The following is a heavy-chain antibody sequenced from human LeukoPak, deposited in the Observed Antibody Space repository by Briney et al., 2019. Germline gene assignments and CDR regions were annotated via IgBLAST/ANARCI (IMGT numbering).Heavy chain of an antibody. D-gene: IGHD3-22*01. J-gene: IGHJ4*02. V-gene: IGHV3-73*01. CDR3: TSPSYYYASSGSTTDY. CDR1: GFPFNSYP. CDR2: IRSKANSYAT. Sequence: HPGGSLRLSCEASGFPFNSYPMHWVRQASGKGLEWVGRIRSKANSYATAYAASVKGRFTISRDDSKNTAYLQMNSLKTEDTAVYYCTSPSYYYASSGSTTDYWGQGTLVTVSS.